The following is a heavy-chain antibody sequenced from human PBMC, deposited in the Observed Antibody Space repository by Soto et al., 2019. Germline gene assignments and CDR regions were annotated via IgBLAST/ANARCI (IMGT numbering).Heavy chain of an antibody. V-gene: IGHV3-30*18. CDR2: ISYDGSNK. Sequence: QVQLVESGGGVVQPGRPLRLSCAASGFTFGTYAMHWVRQAPGQGLEWVAVISYDGSNKYYADSVRGRFTISRDKSKNTVYLQMNSLRAEDTAVYYCAKGMNYDYNYSLDVWGQGTTVTVSS. CDR1: GFTFGTYA. CDR3: AKGMNYDYNYSLDV. J-gene: IGHJ6*02.